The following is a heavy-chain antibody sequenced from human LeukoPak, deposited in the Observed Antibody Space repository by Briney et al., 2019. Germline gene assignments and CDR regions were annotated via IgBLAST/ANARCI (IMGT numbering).Heavy chain of an antibody. J-gene: IGHJ4*02. V-gene: IGHV1-69*04. D-gene: IGHD6-13*01. CDR1: GGTFSSYA. CDR3: ARGAEAETSPLDF. CDR2: IIPILGIA. Sequence: GASVKVSCKASGGTFSSYAISWVRQAPGQGLEWMGRIIPILGIANYAQKFQGRVTITADKSTSTAYMELSSLRSEDTAVYYCARGAEAETSPLDFWGQGTLVIVS.